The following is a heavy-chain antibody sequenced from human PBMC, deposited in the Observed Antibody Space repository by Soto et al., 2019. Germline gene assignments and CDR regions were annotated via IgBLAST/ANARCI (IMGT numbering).Heavy chain of an antibody. D-gene: IGHD3-22*01. CDR1: GDRFAGYW. Sequence: PGQSLKISFTASGDRFAGYWITWVPQQPGKGLEWMGRIDPSDSQTYYSPSFRGHVTISVTKSITTVFLQWSSLRASDTAMYYCARQIYDSDTGPNFQYYFDSWGQGTPVTVSS. J-gene: IGHJ4*02. CDR2: IDPSDSQT. V-gene: IGHV5-10-1*01. CDR3: ARQIYDSDTGPNFQYYFDS.